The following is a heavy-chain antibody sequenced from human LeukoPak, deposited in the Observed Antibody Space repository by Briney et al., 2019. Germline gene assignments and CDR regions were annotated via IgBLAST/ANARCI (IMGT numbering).Heavy chain of an antibody. D-gene: IGHD2-15*01. CDR2: ISGSGGST. J-gene: IGHJ5*02. CDR1: GFTFSSYA. V-gene: IGHV3-23*01. CDR3: AKTYCSGGSCYGTRGPWFDP. Sequence: GGSLRLSCAASGFTFSSYAMSWVRQAPGKGLEWGSAISGSGGSTYYADSVKGRFTISRDNSKNTLYLQMNSLRAEDTAVYYCAKTYCSGGSCYGTRGPWFDPWGQGTLVTVSS.